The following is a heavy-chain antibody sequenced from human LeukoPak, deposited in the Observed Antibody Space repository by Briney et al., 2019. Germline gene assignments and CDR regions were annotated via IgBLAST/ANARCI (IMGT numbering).Heavy chain of an antibody. CDR1: GYTFTGYY. V-gene: IGHV1-2*02. J-gene: IGHJ6*03. CDR3: ARELGTMYYYYMDV. CDR2: INPNSGGT. D-gene: IGHD1-7*01. Sequence: ASVKVSCKASGYTFTGYYMHWVRQAPGQGLEWMGWINPNSGGTNYAQKFQGRVTMTRDTSISTAYMELSRLRSDDTAVYYCARELGTMYYYYMDVWGKGTTVTISS.